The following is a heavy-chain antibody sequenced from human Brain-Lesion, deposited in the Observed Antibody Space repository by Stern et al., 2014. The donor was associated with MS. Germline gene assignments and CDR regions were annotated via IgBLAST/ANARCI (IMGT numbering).Heavy chain of an antibody. J-gene: IGHJ6*02. CDR3: ARGRVVPGFQYYATDV. V-gene: IGHV4-61*02. Sequence: QLVESGPGLVKPSQTLSLSCTVSGGSISSGGYYWSWIRQPAGKGLEWIGRIDTSKNQFSLRLNSMTAADTAVYYCARGRVVPGFQYYATDVWGQGTTVIVSS. D-gene: IGHD2-2*01. CDR1: GGSISSGGYY.